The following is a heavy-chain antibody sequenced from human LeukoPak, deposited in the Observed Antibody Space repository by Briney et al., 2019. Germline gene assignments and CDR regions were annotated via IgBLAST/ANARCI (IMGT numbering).Heavy chain of an antibody. J-gene: IGHJ6*03. V-gene: IGHV4-34*01. Sequence: SETLSLTCAVYGGSFSDYYWSWIRQPPGKGLEWIGEINHSRSTYYNPSLKSRVTISVDTSKNQFSLKLSSVTAADTAVYYCAIAAKYYYYYMDVWGKGTTVTVSS. CDR2: INHSRST. CDR3: AIAAKYYYYYMDV. CDR1: GGSFSDYY. D-gene: IGHD6-25*01.